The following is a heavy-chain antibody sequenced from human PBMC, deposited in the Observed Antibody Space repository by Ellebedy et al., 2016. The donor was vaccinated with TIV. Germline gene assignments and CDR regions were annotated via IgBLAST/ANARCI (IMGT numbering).Heavy chain of an antibody. J-gene: IGHJ4*02. CDR1: AFTFSNYA. CDR2: ISYDGINQ. CDR3: ARDSTNHYFDY. Sequence: GESLKISCAASAFTFSNYAMAWVRQAPGKGLEWVALISYDGINQFYADSVKGRFTISRDNSKNTLHLQMSSLRAEDTAVYYCARDSTNHYFDYWGQGTLVTVSS. V-gene: IGHV3-30*15.